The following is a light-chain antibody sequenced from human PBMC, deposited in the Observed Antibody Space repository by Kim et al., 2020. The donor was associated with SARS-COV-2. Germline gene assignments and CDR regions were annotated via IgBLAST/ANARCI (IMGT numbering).Light chain of an antibody. J-gene: IGLJ3*02. V-gene: IGLV2-14*03. CDR3: SSYTTSNTWV. CDR2: DVS. Sequence: QSVLTQPASVSGSPGQSITISCSGTSSDVGGYNYVSWYQQHPGKAPKLIIYDVSDRPSGVSDRFSGSKSGNTASLTISGLQAEDEADYHCSSYTTSNTWVFGGGTQLTVL. CDR1: SSDVGGYNY.